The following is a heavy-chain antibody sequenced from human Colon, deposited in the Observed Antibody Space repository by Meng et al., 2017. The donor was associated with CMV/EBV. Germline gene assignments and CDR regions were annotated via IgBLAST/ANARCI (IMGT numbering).Heavy chain of an antibody. Sequence: ASVKVSCKASGYSFTTYGITWVRQAPGHGLEWMGWIDPYNGNASYSQKFQGRLALTTDTSTLTAYMELRSLRSDDSALYYCAREGMSTPSAADSWGQGTLVTVSS. D-gene: IGHD6-25*01. CDR2: IDPYNGNA. CDR1: GYSFTTYG. CDR3: AREGMSTPSAADS. V-gene: IGHV1-18*01. J-gene: IGHJ4*02.